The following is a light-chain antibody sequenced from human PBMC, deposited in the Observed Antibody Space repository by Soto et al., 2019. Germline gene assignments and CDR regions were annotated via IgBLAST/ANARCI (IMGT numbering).Light chain of an antibody. CDR3: QHYSDWPL. CDR1: RSIGSN. V-gene: IGKV3-15*01. Sequence: EIVMTQSPATLSVSPGERATLSCRTSRSIGSNLAWYQQKAGRAPRLLIYDASTRATGVPLRFSGRGSGTEFTLTISSLQSEDFAVYYCQHYSDWPLFGPGTKVDIK. J-gene: IGKJ3*01. CDR2: DAS.